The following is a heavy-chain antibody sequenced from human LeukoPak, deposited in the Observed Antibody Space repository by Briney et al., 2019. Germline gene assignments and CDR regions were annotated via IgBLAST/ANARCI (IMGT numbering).Heavy chain of an antibody. CDR3: ARLAGYYDRRPARQGYFDL. V-gene: IGHV4-34*01. Sequence: ASETLSLTCAVYGGSFSGYYWSWIRQPPGKGLEWIGEINHSGSTNYNPSLKSRVTISVDTSKNQFSLKLSSVTAADTAVHYCARLAGYYDRRPARQGYFDLWGRGTLVTVSS. CDR1: GGSFSGYY. J-gene: IGHJ2*01. CDR2: INHSGST. D-gene: IGHD3-22*01.